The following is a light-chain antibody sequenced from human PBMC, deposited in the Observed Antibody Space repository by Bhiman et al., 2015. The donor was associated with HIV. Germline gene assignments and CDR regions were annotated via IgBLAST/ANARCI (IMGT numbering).Light chain of an antibody. CDR3: QSRDSSSSRV. CDR2: GNS. Sequence: QSVLTQPPSVSGAPGQRVTISCTGSSSNIGAGYDVHWYQQLPGTAPKLLIYGNSNRPSGIPDRFSGSNSGNTASLTITGAQAEDEADYYCQSRDSSSSRVFGGGTKLTVL. J-gene: IGLJ3*02. V-gene: IGLV1-40*01. CDR1: SSNIGAGYD.